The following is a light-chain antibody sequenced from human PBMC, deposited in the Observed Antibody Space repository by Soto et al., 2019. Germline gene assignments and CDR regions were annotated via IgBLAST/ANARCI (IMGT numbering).Light chain of an antibody. CDR3: CSYTTSSTYA. Sequence: QSVLTQPASVSGSPGQSIAISCTGTSSDVGGYNYVSWYQQHPGKAPKLMIYDVSNRPSGVSNRFSGSKSGNTASLTISGLKAEDEADYYCCSYTTSSTYAFGPGTKVTVL. CDR2: DVS. CDR1: SSDVGGYNY. J-gene: IGLJ1*01. V-gene: IGLV2-14*03.